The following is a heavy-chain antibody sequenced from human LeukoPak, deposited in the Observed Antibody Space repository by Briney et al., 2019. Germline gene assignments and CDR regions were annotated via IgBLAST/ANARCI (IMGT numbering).Heavy chain of an antibody. CDR3: ARDWVTTSGHMDV. D-gene: IGHD4-11*01. V-gene: IGHV4-30-4*08. CDR2: IYYSGST. Sequence: SETLSLTCTVSGGSISSGDYYWSWIRQPPGKGLEWLGYIYYSGSTYYNPSLKSRVTISVDTSKNQFSLKLSSVTAADTAVYYCARDWVTTSGHMDVWGKGTTVTVSS. J-gene: IGHJ6*03. CDR1: GGSISSGDYY.